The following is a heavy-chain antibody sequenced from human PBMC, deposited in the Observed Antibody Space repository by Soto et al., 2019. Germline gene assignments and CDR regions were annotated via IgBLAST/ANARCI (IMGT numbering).Heavy chain of an antibody. Sequence: EVQLVESGGGLVQPGGSLRLSCAASGFTFSSYEMNWVRQAPGKGLEWVSYISSSGSTIYYADSVKGRFTISRDNAKNSLYLQMNSLRAEDTAVYYCARDAAPIWFGESGWFDPWGQGTLVTVSS. V-gene: IGHV3-48*03. J-gene: IGHJ5*02. D-gene: IGHD3-10*01. CDR3: ARDAAPIWFGESGWFDP. CDR1: GFTFSSYE. CDR2: ISSSGSTI.